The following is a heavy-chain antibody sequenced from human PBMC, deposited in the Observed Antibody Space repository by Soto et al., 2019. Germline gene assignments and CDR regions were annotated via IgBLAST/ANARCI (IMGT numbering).Heavy chain of an antibody. V-gene: IGHV2-5*02. Sequence: QITLKESGPTLVKPTQTLTLTCTFSGFSLSTRGVGVGWIRQPPGKALEWLALIYWDDDEGYSPSLKSRHTITNDTSKNQFVLTMTNMEPVDTAAYYCAHRPRGFSYHFDYWGQGTLVTVSS. J-gene: IGHJ4*02. D-gene: IGHD5-18*01. CDR2: IYWDDDE. CDR1: GFSLSTRGVG. CDR3: AHRPRGFSYHFDY.